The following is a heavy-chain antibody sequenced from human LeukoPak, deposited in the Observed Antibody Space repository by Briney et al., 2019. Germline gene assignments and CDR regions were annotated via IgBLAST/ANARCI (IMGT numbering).Heavy chain of an antibody. J-gene: IGHJ4*02. CDR2: IYYSGST. D-gene: IGHD3-22*01. CDR3: ARDLDFASGYYLHY. V-gene: IGHV4-31*03. Sequence: SETLSLTCTVSGGSISSGGYYWSWIRQHPGKGLEWIGYIYYSGSTYYNPSLKSRVTISVDTSKNQFSLKLSSVTAADTAVYYCARDLDFASGYYLHYWGQGSLVTVSS. CDR1: GGSISSGGYY.